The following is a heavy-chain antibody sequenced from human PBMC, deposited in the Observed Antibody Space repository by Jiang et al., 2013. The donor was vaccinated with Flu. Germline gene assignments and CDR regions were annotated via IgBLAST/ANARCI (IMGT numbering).Heavy chain of an antibody. CDR1: GFTFSSHA. CDR2: ISFDGSSK. D-gene: IGHD6-19*01. J-gene: IGHJ4*02. Sequence: SCAASGFTFSSHAIHWVRQAPGEGLDWVAVISFDGSSKYYADSVKGRFTISRDNFKSTLHLQMNSLRPEDTAMYYCARDAGYSTGWYPGYWGQGTLVTVSS. CDR3: ARDAGYSTGWYPGY. V-gene: IGHV3-30-3*01.